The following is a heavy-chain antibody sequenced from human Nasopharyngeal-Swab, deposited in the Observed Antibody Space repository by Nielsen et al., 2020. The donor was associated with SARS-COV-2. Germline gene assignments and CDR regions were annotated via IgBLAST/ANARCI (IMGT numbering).Heavy chain of an antibody. D-gene: IGHD3-22*01. CDR3: ARSTYYYDSSGYYSDY. V-gene: IGHV3-73*01. J-gene: IGHJ4*02. CDR1: GFTFSGSA. Sequence: GESLKISCAASGFTFSGSAMHWVRQASGKGLEWVGRIRSKANSYATAYAASVKGRFTISRDDSKNTAYLQMNSLTTEDTAVYYCARSTYYYDSSGYYSDYWGQGTLVTVSS. CDR2: IRSKANSYAT.